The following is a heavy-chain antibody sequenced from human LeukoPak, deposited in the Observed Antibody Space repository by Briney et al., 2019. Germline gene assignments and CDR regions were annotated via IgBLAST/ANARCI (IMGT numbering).Heavy chain of an antibody. CDR3: ARDLASTGTQGWFDP. Sequence: PGGSLRLSCAASGFTFSSYGMHWVRQAPGKGLEWVAFIRYDGSNKYYADSVKGRFTISRDNSKNTLYLQMNSLRAEDTAVYYCARDLASTGTQGWFDPWGQGTLVIVSS. CDR2: IRYDGSNK. D-gene: IGHD6-13*01. J-gene: IGHJ5*02. V-gene: IGHV3-30*02. CDR1: GFTFSSYG.